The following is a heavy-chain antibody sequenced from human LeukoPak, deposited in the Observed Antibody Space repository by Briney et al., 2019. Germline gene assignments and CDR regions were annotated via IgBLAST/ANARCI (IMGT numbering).Heavy chain of an antibody. CDR3: ARGYCSSTSCPWTRRLTWFDP. D-gene: IGHD2-2*01. Sequence: SETLSLTCTVSGGSISSYYWSWIRQPPGNGLEWIGYIYYSGSTNYNPSLKSRVTISVDTSKNQFSLKLSSVTAADTAVYYCARGYCSSTSCPWTRRLTWFDPWGQGTLVTVSS. CDR1: GGSISSYY. J-gene: IGHJ5*02. CDR2: IYYSGST. V-gene: IGHV4-59*08.